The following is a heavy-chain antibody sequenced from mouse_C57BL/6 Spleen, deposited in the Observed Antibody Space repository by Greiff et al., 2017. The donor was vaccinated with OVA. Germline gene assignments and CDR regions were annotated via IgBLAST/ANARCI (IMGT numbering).Heavy chain of an antibody. CDR1: GYAFSSSW. D-gene: IGHD2-5*01. CDR3: ARSRWYYYSNYEGVDY. Sequence: QVQLQQSGPELVKPGASVKISCKASGYAFSSSWMNWVKQRPGKGLEWIGRIYPGDGDTNYNGKFKGKATLTADKSSSTAYMQLSSLTSEDSAVYFCARSRWYYYSNYEGVDYWGQGTTLTVSS. J-gene: IGHJ2*01. CDR2: IYPGDGDT. V-gene: IGHV1-82*01.